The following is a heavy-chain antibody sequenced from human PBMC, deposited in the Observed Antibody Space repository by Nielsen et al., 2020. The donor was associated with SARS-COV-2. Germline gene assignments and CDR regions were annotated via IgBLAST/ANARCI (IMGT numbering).Heavy chain of an antibody. CDR2: IYYSGST. CDR1: GGSISSSSYY. V-gene: IGHV4-39*01. J-gene: IGHJ3*02. CDR3: ARFISPDYGDYVDAFDI. Sequence: SETLSLTCTVSGGSISSSSYYWGWIRQPPGKGLEWIGSIYYSGSTYYNPSLKSRVTISVDTSKNQFSLKLTSVTAADTAVYYCARFISPDYGDYVDAFDIWGQGTMVTVSS. D-gene: IGHD4-17*01.